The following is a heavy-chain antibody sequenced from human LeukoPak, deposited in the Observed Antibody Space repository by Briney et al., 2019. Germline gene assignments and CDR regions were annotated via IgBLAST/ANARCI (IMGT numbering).Heavy chain of an antibody. V-gene: IGHV4-39*01. D-gene: IGHD3-22*01. CDR3: ASDRSGLSFCF. CDR1: GGSISSSSYY. Sequence: SETLSLTCTVSGGSISSSSYYWGWIRQPPGKGLEWIGSVYYSGSTYYNSSLQSRITISVDTSKNQFSPKLTSVTAADTAVYYCASDRSGLSFCFWGQGTLVTVSS. CDR2: VYYSGST. J-gene: IGHJ4*02.